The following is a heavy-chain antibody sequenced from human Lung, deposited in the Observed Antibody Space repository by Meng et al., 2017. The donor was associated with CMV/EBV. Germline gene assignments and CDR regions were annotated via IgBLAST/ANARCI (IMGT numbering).Heavy chain of an antibody. Sequence: SEYTFTGYYMQWVRQAPGQELEWMGWINPNSGGTNYAQKFQGRVTMTRDTSISTAYMELSRLRSDDTAVYYCARVDCSSTSCTLSFDPWGQGTLVTVSS. CDR1: EYTFTGYY. D-gene: IGHD2-2*01. CDR2: INPNSGGT. J-gene: IGHJ5*02. CDR3: ARVDCSSTSCTLSFDP. V-gene: IGHV1-2*02.